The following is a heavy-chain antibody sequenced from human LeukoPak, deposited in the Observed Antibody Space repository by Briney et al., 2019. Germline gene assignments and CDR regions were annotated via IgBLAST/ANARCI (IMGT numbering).Heavy chain of an antibody. V-gene: IGHV3-30*02. CDR2: IRYDGSNK. D-gene: IGHD5-18*01. J-gene: IGHJ4*02. CDR3: AKERDTAMVTIDY. CDR1: GFTFSTYG. Sequence: GGSLRLSCAASGFTFSTYGMHWVRQAPGKGLEGVAFIRYDGSNKYYADSVKGRFTISRDNYKNTLYLQMNSLRAEDTAVYYCAKERDTAMVTIDYWGQGTLVTVSS.